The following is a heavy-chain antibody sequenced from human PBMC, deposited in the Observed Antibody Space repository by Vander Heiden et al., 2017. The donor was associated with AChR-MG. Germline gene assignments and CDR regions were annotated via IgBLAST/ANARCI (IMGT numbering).Heavy chain of an antibody. D-gene: IGHD2-15*01. CDR2: ISWNSGSI. J-gene: IGHJ4*02. CDR3: AKGDAYSPTENYFDF. Sequence: EVQLVESGGGLVQPGRSLRLSCAASGFTFDDYAMHWVRQAPGKGLEWVSSISWNSGSIDYADSVKGRFTISRDNTKNSLYLQMNSLRAEDTAFYYCAKGDAYSPTENYFDFWGQGSLVTVSS. CDR1: GFTFDDYA. V-gene: IGHV3-9*01.